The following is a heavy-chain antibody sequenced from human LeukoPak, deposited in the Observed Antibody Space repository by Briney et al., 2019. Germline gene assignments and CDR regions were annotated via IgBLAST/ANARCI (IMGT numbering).Heavy chain of an antibody. V-gene: IGHV3-21*01. J-gene: IGHJ4*02. D-gene: IGHD6-13*01. CDR1: GFTFSSYS. Sequence: GGSLRLSCTASGFTFSSYSLNWVRQAPGKGLEWVSSVSTGSNYIYYADSVKGRFTISRDNDKNSLYLQMNSLRVEDTAVYYCARAADSSFGYWGQGTLVTVSS. CDR2: VSTGSNYI. CDR3: ARAADSSFGY.